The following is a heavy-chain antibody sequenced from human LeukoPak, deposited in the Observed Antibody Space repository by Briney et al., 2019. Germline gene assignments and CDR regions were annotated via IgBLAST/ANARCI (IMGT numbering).Heavy chain of an antibody. Sequence: GGSLRLSRAASGFRVRTNYMRWVRQAPGKGLEVGSDIYSGGTIRYADSVKGRFTISRDNSTDTLHLQMNSLRVDDTAVYYCVRAVHHLFYSDSSGYYGDAFDVWGQGTVVTASS. J-gene: IGHJ3*01. CDR1: GFRVRTNY. CDR2: IYSGGTI. CDR3: VRAVHHLFYSDSSGYYGDAFDV. D-gene: IGHD3-22*01. V-gene: IGHV3-53*01.